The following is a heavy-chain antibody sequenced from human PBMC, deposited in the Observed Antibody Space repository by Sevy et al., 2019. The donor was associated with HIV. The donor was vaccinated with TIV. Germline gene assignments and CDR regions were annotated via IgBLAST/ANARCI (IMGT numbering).Heavy chain of an antibody. J-gene: IGHJ3*01. V-gene: IGHV5-51*01. CDR3: ARPALNYYDSNGYGFNL. CDR1: GYTFNTYW. Sequence: GESLKISCKGSGYTFNTYWIAWVRQMPGKGLEWMGIIYPDDSDTRYSPSFQGHVTISADKSTDTAYLQWSSLKASDTALYYCARPALNYYDSNGYGFNLWGQGTMVIVSS. D-gene: IGHD3-22*01. CDR2: IYPDDSDT.